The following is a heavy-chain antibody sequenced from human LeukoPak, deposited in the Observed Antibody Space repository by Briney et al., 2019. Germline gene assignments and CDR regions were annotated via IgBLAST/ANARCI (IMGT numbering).Heavy chain of an antibody. Sequence: GGSLRLSCAASGFTFSNAWTSWVRQAPGKGLEWVGRIKSKTDGGTTDYAAPVKGRFTISRDDSKNTLYLQVNSLKTEDTAVYYCTTDLVTSGYSPSEYWGQGTLVTVSS. D-gene: IGHD5-12*01. CDR3: TTDLVTSGYSPSEY. J-gene: IGHJ4*02. V-gene: IGHV3-15*01. CDR1: GFTFSNAW. CDR2: IKSKTDGGTT.